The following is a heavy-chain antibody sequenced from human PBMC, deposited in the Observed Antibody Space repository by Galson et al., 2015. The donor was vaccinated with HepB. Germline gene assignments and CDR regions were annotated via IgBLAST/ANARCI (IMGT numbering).Heavy chain of an antibody. CDR3: AKDSSAAVAGPLYWYFDL. V-gene: IGHV3-30*18. D-gene: IGHD6-19*01. Sequence: SLRLSCAASGFTFSSYGMHWVRQAPGKGLEWVAVISYDGSNKYYADSVKGRFTISRDNSKNTLYLQMNSLRAEDTAVYYCAKDSSAAVAGPLYWYFDLWGRGTLVTVSS. CDR1: GFTFSSYG. J-gene: IGHJ2*01. CDR2: ISYDGSNK.